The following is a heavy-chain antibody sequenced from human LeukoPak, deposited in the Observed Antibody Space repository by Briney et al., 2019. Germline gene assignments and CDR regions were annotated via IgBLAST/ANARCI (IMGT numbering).Heavy chain of an antibody. Sequence: ASVKVSCKASGYTFTSYYMHWVRQAPGQGLEWMGIINPSGGSTSYAQKFQGRVTMTRDTSTSTVYMELSSLRSEDTAVYYCARTDDMYYYGSGGYYNLGYWGQGTLVTVSS. CDR2: INPSGGST. D-gene: IGHD3-10*01. CDR3: ARTDDMYYYGSGGYYNLGY. CDR1: GYTFTSYY. V-gene: IGHV1-46*01. J-gene: IGHJ4*02.